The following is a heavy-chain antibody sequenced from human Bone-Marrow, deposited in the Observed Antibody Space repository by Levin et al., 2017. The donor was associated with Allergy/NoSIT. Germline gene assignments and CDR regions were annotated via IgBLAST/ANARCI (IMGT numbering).Heavy chain of an antibody. CDR2: ISGSGGST. D-gene: IGHD3-10*01. J-gene: IGHJ6*03. CDR1: GFTFSSYA. CDR3: AKNGVWFRELPPRYYYYYMDV. V-gene: IGHV3-23*01. Sequence: GGSLRLSCAASGFTFSSYAMSWVRQAPGKGLEWVSAISGSGGSTYYADSVKGRFTISRDNSKNTLYLQMNSLRAEDTAVYYCAKNGVWFRELPPRYYYYYMDVWGKGTTVTVSS.